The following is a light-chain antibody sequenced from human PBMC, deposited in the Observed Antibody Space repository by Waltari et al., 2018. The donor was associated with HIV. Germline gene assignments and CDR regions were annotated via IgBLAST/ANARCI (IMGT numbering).Light chain of an antibody. J-gene: IGKJ4*01. Sequence: DKVMTQSPATLAVSPGERATLSCRASQSVSSNLAWYQQKPGQAPRLLIYGASTKATGIPARFSGSGSGTEFTLTISSLQSEDFAVYYCQQYNNWPRTFGGGTKVEIK. CDR3: QQYNNWPRT. V-gene: IGKV3-15*01. CDR1: QSVSSN. CDR2: GAS.